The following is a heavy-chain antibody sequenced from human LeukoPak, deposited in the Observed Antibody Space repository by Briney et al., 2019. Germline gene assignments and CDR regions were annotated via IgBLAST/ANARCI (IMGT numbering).Heavy chain of an antibody. CDR1: GITFSSYG. CDR3: ARDPRYSGYDFSYFDY. D-gene: IGHD5-12*01. CDR2: IWYDGSNK. Sequence: PGGSLRLSCAASGITFSSYGMHWVRQAPGKGLEWVAVIWYDGSNKYYADSVKGRFTISRDNSKNTLYLQMNSLRAEDTAVYYCARDPRYSGYDFSYFDYWGQGTLVTVSS. V-gene: IGHV3-33*01. J-gene: IGHJ4*02.